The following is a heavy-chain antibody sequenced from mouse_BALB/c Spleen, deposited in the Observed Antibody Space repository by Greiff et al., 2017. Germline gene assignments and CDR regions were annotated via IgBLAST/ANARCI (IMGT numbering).Heavy chain of an antibody. CDR3: ARTGTWYFDV. CDR2: IRNKANGYTT. V-gene: IGHV7-3*02. J-gene: IGHJ1*01. CDR1: GFTFTDYY. Sequence: EVQLVESGGGLVQPGGSLRLSCATSGFTFTDYYMSWVRQPPGKALEWLGFIRNKANGYTTEYSASVKGRFTISRDNSQSILYLQMNTLRAEDSATYYCARTGTWYFDVWGAGTTVTVSS. D-gene: IGHD4-1*01.